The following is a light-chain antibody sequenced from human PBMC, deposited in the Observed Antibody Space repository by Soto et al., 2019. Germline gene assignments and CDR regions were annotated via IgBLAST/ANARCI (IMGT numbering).Light chain of an antibody. Sequence: DIVLTQSPATLSLSPGERASLSCRATQSVSSNLLAWYQQKPGLAPRLLIYAASSRATGIPDRFSGSGSGTGFTLTISRLEPEDFAVYYCHQYGNSPATFGQGTK. J-gene: IGKJ1*01. CDR2: AAS. CDR3: HQYGNSPAT. V-gene: IGKV3-20*01. CDR1: QSVSSNL.